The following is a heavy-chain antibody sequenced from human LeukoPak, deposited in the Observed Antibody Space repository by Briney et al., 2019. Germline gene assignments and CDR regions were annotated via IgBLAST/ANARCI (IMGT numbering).Heavy chain of an antibody. CDR3: ARDWGNV. CDR1: GGSFSNYF. Sequence: SETLSLTCTVSGGSFSNYFWSWIRQPAGKGLEWIGRIYASGRTNYNASLETRVTISIPISMSHLSLHLTSLTAADTAVYFCARDWGNVWGQGTTVTVSS. CDR2: IYASGRT. J-gene: IGHJ6*02. D-gene: IGHD3-16*01. V-gene: IGHV4-4*07.